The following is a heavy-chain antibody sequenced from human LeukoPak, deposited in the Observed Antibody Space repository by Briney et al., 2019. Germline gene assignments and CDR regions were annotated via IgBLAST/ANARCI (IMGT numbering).Heavy chain of an antibody. CDR3: ARDTYYDYIWKKWPGDAFDI. V-gene: IGHV4-34*01. CDR1: GGSFSGYY. Sequence: SETLSLTCAVYGGSFSGYYWSWIRQPPGKGLEWIGEISHSGSTNYNPSLKSRVTISVDTSKNQFSLKLSSVTAADTAVYYCARDTYYDYIWKKWPGDAFDIWGQGTMVTVSS. CDR2: ISHSGST. J-gene: IGHJ3*02. D-gene: IGHD3-16*01.